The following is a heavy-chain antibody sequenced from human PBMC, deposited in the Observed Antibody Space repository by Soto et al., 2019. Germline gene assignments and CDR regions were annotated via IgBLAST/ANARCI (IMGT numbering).Heavy chain of an antibody. CDR1: GGTFSSYS. D-gene: IGHD1-26*01. Sequence: QVQLVQSGAEVKKPGSSVKVSCKASGGTFSSYSINWVRQAPGQGLEWMGEIIPIFGTANYSQKFQGRVTITADESTSTSYMELSSLRSEDTAVYYCARDGGRHSGGIDYWGQGTLVTVSS. J-gene: IGHJ4*02. CDR2: IIPIFGTA. CDR3: ARDGGRHSGGIDY. V-gene: IGHV1-69*01.